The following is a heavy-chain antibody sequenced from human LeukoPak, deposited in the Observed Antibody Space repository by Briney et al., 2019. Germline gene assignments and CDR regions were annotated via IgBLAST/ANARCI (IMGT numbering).Heavy chain of an antibody. J-gene: IGHJ4*02. CDR2: IIPIFGTA. CDR3: ARGGLRPTYYFDY. D-gene: IGHD5-12*01. CDR1: GGTFSSYA. V-gene: IGHV1-69*05. Sequence: GASVKVSCKASGGTFSSYAISWVRQAPGQGLEWMGRIIPIFGTANYAQKFQGRVTITTDESTSTAYMELSSLRSEDTAVYYCARGGLRPTYYFDYWGQGTLVTVS.